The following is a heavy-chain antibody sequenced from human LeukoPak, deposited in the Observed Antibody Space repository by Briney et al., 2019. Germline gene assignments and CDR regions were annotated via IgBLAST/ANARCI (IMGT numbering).Heavy chain of an antibody. CDR2: INPNNGGT. CDR3: ARDRPETTVTSLDY. J-gene: IGHJ4*02. Sequence: ASVKVSCKASGYTFTGYYMHWVRQAPGQGLEWMGWINPNNGGTNYAQKFQGRVTMTRDTSINTAYMELSRLRSDDTAVYYCARDRPETTVTSLDYWGQGTLVTVSS. CDR1: GYTFTGYY. D-gene: IGHD4-17*01. V-gene: IGHV1-2*02.